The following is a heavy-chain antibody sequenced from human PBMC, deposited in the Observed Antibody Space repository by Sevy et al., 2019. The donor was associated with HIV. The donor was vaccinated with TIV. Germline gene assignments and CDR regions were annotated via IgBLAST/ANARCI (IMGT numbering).Heavy chain of an antibody. CDR2: ISSSGSYI. CDR1: GFTFSSYA. CDR3: ASQFDY. V-gene: IGHV3-21*01. Sequence: GGSLRLSCAASGFTFSSYAIHWVRQAPGKGLEWVSSISSSGSYIYYSDSLKGRITISRDNAKNSVYLQMNSLRAEDTAVYYCASQFDYWGQGTLVTVSS. J-gene: IGHJ4*02.